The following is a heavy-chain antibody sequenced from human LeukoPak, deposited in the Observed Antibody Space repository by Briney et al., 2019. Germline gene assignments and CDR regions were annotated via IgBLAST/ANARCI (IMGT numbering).Heavy chain of an antibody. J-gene: IGHJ6*02. CDR2: ISYDGNYK. CDR3: AREGDASCSSTSCFPGDYYGMDV. CDR1: GFTFSSYA. V-gene: IGHV3-30-3*01. Sequence: GGSLRLSCAASGFTFSSYAMHWVRQAPGKGLEWVAVISYDGNYKSYADSVRGRFTISRDNSQNTLYLQMNSLRAEDTAVYYCAREGDASCSSTSCFPGDYYGMDVWGQGTTVTVSS. D-gene: IGHD2-2*01.